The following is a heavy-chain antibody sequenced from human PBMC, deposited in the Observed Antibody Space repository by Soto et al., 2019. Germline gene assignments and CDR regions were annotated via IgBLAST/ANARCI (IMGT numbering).Heavy chain of an antibody. CDR1: GFTFSSYD. CDR3: ARSVMAYYDILDV. Sequence: EVQLVESGGGLVQPGGSLRLSCAASGFTFSSYDMHWVRQATGKGLEWVSAIGTAGDTYYPGSVKGRFTISRENAKNSLYLQINSLRAEDTAVYYCARSVMAYYDILDVWGQGTTVTVSS. J-gene: IGHJ6*02. V-gene: IGHV3-13*01. CDR2: IGTAGDT. D-gene: IGHD3-9*01.